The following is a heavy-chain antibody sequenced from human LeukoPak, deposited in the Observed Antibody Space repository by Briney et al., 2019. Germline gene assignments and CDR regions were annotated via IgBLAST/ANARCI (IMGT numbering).Heavy chain of an antibody. CDR1: GFTFSSYW. D-gene: IGHD3-10*01. V-gene: IGHV3-7*01. CDR2: IKQDGIET. J-gene: IGHJ4*02. CDR3: TRDRGLLMDY. Sequence: GGSLRLSCAASGFTFSSYWMSWVRQAPGKGLEWVANIKQDGIETHYVDSVKGRFTISRDNAKNTLYLQMNSLRAEDTAVYYCTRDRGLLMDYWGQGTLVTVSS.